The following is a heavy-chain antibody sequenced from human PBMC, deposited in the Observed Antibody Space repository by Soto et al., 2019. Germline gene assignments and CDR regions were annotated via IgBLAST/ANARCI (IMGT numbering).Heavy chain of an antibody. CDR3: ARPWGSGWYFSLYYYYGMDV. J-gene: IGHJ6*02. CDR1: GFTFSSYS. D-gene: IGHD6-19*01. Sequence: EVQLVESGGGLVKPGGSLRLSCAASGFTFSSYSMNWVRQAPGKGLEWVSSISSSSSYIYYADSVKGRFTISRDNAKNSLYLHMNSLSAEDTAVYYCARPWGSGWYFSLYYYYGMDVWGQGTTVTVSS. CDR2: ISSSSSYI. V-gene: IGHV3-21*01.